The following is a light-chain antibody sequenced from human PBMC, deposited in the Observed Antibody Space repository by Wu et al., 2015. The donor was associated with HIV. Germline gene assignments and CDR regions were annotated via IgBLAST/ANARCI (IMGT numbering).Light chain of an antibody. J-gene: IGKJ2*01. V-gene: IGKV3-15*01. CDR3: QQYNNWPPGT. Sequence: EIVLTQSPATLSLSPGERATLSCRASQSVSSYLAWYQQKPGQAPRLLIYGASTRATGIPARFSGSMSGTEFTLTISSMQSEDFAVYYCQQYNNWPPGTFGQGTKLEIK. CDR1: QSVSSY. CDR2: GAS.